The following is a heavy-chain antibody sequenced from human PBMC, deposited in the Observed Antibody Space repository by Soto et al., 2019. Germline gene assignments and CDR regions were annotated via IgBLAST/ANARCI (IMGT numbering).Heavy chain of an antibody. CDR2: IYPGDSDT. D-gene: IGHD6-13*01. CDR1: GYNFTSYW. V-gene: IGHV5-51*01. Sequence: GESLKISCKGSGYNFTSYWIGWVRQMPGKGLEWMGIIYPGDSDTRYSPSFQGQVTISADKSISTAYLQWSSLKASDTAMYYCARKADPDYYYYGMDVWGQGTTVTVSS. CDR3: ARKADPDYYYYGMDV. J-gene: IGHJ6*02.